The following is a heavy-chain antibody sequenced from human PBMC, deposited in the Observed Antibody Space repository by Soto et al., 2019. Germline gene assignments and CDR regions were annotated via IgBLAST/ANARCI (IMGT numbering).Heavy chain of an antibody. CDR1: VFTVSSKS. CDR2: IRRGGLT. Sequence: GSLRLSCAASVFTVSSKSMTWVRQAPGKGLEWVSIIRRGGLTYYAGSVRGRVTITRDISKNILFLQMNNLRAEDSAIYYCARELPPDLWGQGTLVTVSS. CDR3: ARELPPDL. J-gene: IGHJ5*02. V-gene: IGHV3-53*01.